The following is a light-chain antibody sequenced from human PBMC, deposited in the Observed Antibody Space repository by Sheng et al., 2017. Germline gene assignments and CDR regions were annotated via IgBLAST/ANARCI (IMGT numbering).Light chain of an antibody. J-gene: IGKJ2*01. V-gene: IGKV3-15*01. CDR3: QQYKSWPYT. CDR1: QSVSSN. CDR2: GAS. Sequence: EIVMTQSPATLSLSPGERATLSCRASQSVSSNVAWYQQKPGLAPRLLIYGASSRATGFPARFSGSGSGTEFTLTISSLQSEDFAVYYCQQYKSWPYTFGQGTKLEIK.